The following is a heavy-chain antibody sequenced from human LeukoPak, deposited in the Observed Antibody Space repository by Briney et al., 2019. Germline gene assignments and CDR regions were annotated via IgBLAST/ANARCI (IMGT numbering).Heavy chain of an antibody. J-gene: IGHJ4*02. CDR2: MYYRGNT. CDR1: GGSISSITYY. D-gene: IGHD1-26*01. V-gene: IGHV4-39*07. Sequence: SETLSLTCTVSGGSISSITYYWGWIRQPPGKGLEWVGHMYYRGNTFYNPSLKSRVTISVDTSKNQFSLKLRSVTAADTAVYYCARLCGNYQNYFDYWGQGTLVTVSS. CDR3: ARLCGNYQNYFDY.